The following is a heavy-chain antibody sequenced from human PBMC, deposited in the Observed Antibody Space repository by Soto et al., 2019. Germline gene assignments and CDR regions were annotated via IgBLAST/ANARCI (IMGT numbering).Heavy chain of an antibody. J-gene: IGHJ5*02. V-gene: IGHV4-30-2*01. Sequence: RSLPGXGSWGSMGSCVDSWILILHPPVKGLEWIGYIYHSGSTYYNPSLKSRVTISVDRSKKQFSLKLSSVTAAETAVYYCARQYDFWSGHSTLNWLEPWGQPTLVNV. D-gene: IGHD3-3*01. CDR3: ARQYDFWSGHSTLNWLEP. CDR1: WGSMGSCVDS. CDR2: IYHSGST.